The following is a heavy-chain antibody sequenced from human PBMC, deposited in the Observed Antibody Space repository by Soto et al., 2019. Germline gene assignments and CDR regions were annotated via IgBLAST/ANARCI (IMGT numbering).Heavy chain of an antibody. CDR3: ARGPDDSDVPRWDY. Sequence: QVQLVQSGAEVRKPGASVRLSCETSGYNFNQYYIHWVRQAPGQGLEWMGIINLRGGTTEYAHKFGRRVTVTGDTSTSTAYMQLSSLRSEDTAVYFCARGPDDSDVPRWDYWGQGTLVTVSS. CDR2: INLRGGTT. CDR1: GYNFNQYY. D-gene: IGHD4-17*01. J-gene: IGHJ4*02. V-gene: IGHV1-46*02.